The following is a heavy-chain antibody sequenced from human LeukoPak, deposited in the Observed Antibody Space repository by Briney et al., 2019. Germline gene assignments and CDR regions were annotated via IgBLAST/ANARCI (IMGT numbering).Heavy chain of an antibody. J-gene: IGHJ4*02. CDR2: ISGSGGST. V-gene: IGHV3-23*01. D-gene: IGHD3-3*02. Sequence: GGSLRLSCAVSGITLSNYGMSWVRQVPGKGLEWVAGISGSGGSTNYAASVKGRFTISRDNRKNTLYLQMNSLTAEDTAVYFCAKRGVVIRVFLVGFHKEAYYFDSWGQGVLVTVSS. CDR3: AKRGVVIRVFLVGFHKEAYYFDS. CDR1: GITLSNYG.